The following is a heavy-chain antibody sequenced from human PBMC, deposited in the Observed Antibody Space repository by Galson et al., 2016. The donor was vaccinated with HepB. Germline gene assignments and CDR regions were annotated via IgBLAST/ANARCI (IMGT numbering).Heavy chain of an antibody. V-gene: IGHV6-1*01. CDR2: TYYRSQWFN. Sequence: CAISGDSVTNDETTWNWIRQSPSRGLEWLGRTYYRSQWFNEYAVSVKSRITINSDTSRNQFSLQLDSVTPDDTAAYFCSRGYMQTGMKVWGQGTTVTVSS. J-gene: IGHJ6*02. CDR3: SRGYMQTGMKV. CDR1: GDSVTNDETT. D-gene: IGHD5-18*01.